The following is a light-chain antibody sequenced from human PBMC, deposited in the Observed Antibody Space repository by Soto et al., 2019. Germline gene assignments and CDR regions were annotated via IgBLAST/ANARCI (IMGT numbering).Light chain of an antibody. CDR1: QSISIW. Sequence: DIQMPQCPSTLSASVGDRVAITCRASQSISIWLAWYQQKPGKAPKLLIYKASSLESGVPSRFSGSGSGTEFTLTISSLQPDDFATYYCQQYNDYSWTFGQGTKVEIK. V-gene: IGKV1-5*03. CDR3: QQYNDYSWT. J-gene: IGKJ1*01. CDR2: KAS.